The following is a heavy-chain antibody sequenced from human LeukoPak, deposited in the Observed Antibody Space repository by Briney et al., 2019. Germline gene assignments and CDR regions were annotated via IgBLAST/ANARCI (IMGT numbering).Heavy chain of an antibody. V-gene: IGHV4-59*08. CDR1: GGSTSSYY. D-gene: IGHD6-13*01. CDR3: ARHSPHSSTNDAFDM. Sequence: SETLSLTCTVSGGSTSSYYWSWIRQPPGEGLEWVGYIYYSGSTNYNPSLKSRVTISEDTSKNQFSLKLTSVTAADTAVYYCARHSPHSSTNDAFDMWGQGTLVIVSS. CDR2: IYYSGST. J-gene: IGHJ3*02.